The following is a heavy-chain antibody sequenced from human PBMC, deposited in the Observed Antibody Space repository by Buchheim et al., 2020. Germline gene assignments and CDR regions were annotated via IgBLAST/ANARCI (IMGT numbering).Heavy chain of an antibody. Sequence: EVQLVESGGGLVQPGGSLRLSCAASGFTFSSYSMNWVRQAPGKGLEWVSYISSSSSTIYYADSVKGRFTISRDNAKNSLYLQMNSLRAEDTAVYYCARGVTDCSSTSCYQRWWFDPWGQGTL. CDR2: ISSSSSTI. V-gene: IGHV3-48*01. CDR3: ARGVTDCSSTSCYQRWWFDP. D-gene: IGHD2-2*01. CDR1: GFTFSSYS. J-gene: IGHJ5*02.